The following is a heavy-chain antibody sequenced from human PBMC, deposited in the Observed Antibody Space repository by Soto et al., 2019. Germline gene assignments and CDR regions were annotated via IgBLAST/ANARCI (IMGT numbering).Heavy chain of an antibody. CDR1: GDSFTNYW. CDR3: ARHDCSSTRCYNFGMDV. CDR2: IDPSDSYI. D-gene: IGHD2-2*02. Sequence: PGDSLKISCKGSGDSFTNYWISWVRQMPGKGLEWMGRIDPSDSYIKYSPSFQGHVTISADNSISTAYLQWSSLKASDTAMYYCARHDCSSTRCYNFGMDVWGQGTTVTVSS. J-gene: IGHJ6*02. V-gene: IGHV5-10-1*01.